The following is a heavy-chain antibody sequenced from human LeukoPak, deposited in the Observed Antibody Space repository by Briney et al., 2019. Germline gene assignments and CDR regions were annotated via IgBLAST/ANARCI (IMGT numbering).Heavy chain of an antibody. D-gene: IGHD6-19*01. CDR2: ISGSGGST. J-gene: IGHJ5*02. V-gene: IGHV3-23*01. CDR1: GFTFSSYS. CDR3: AKEPSGWFPRSWFDP. Sequence: GGSLRLSCAASGFTFSSYSMNWVRQAPGKGLEWVSAISGSGGSTYYADSVKGRFTISRDNSKNTLYLQMNSLRAEDTAVYYCAKEPSGWFPRSWFDPWGQGTLVTVSS.